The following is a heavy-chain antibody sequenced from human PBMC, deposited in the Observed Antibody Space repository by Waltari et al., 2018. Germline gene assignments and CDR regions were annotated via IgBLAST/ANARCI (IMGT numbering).Heavy chain of an antibody. J-gene: IGHJ4*02. CDR3: ARIGYCSSTSCYGFDY. Sequence: QLQLQESGPGLVKPSETLSLTCTVSGGSISSSRYYWGWIRQPPGKGLEWIGSSYYSGSTYYNPSLKSRVTISVDTSKNQFSLKLSSVTAADTAVYYCARIGYCSSTSCYGFDYWGQGTLVTVSS. V-gene: IGHV4-39*01. CDR1: GGSISSSRYY. D-gene: IGHD2-2*01. CDR2: SYYSGST.